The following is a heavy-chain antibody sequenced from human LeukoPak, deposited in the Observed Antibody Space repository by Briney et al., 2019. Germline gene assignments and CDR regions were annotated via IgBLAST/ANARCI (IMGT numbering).Heavy chain of an antibody. CDR1: GYTFTSYH. J-gene: IGHJ3*02. CDR3: ARDLAVVDAFDI. V-gene: IGHV1-18*01. Sequence: ASVKVSCKASGYTFTSYHITWVRQAPGQGLEWMGWISGYNGNTNYAQKFQGRVSMTTDTSTSTAYMELRSLRSDDTAVYYCARDLAVVDAFDIWGQGTMVTVSS. CDR2: ISGYNGNT. D-gene: IGHD2-15*01.